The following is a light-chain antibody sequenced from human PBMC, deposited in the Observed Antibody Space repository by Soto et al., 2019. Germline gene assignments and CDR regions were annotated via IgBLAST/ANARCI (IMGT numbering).Light chain of an antibody. J-gene: IGKJ1*01. V-gene: IGKV1-39*01. CDR3: QQSYKNPRT. CDR2: YTS. Sequence: DIQMTQSPSSLSASVGDRVTITCRASQTIISYLNWYQQKPGKAPNLLIYYTSTLQTGVPSRFSGSGSGTDFTLTISSLQPEDFATYYCQQSYKNPRTFGQGTKVDI. CDR1: QTIISY.